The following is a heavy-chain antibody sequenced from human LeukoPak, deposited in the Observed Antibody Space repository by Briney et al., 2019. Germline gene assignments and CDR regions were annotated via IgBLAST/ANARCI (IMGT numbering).Heavy chain of an antibody. CDR2: ISGSGSNT. CDR3: ATGFSLVEFDY. CDR1: GFTFSSYA. V-gene: IGHV3-23*01. Sequence: GRSLRLSCAASGFTFSSYAMSWVRQAPGKGLEWVSGISGSGSNTCHADSVKGRFTISRDNSKRTLYLQMNNLRAEDAAVYYCATGFSLVEFDYWGQGTLVTVSS. D-gene: IGHD3-16*02. J-gene: IGHJ4*02.